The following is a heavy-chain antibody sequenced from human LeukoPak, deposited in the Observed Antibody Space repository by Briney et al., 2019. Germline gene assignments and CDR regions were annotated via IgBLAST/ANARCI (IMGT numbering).Heavy chain of an antibody. CDR2: ISWNSGSI. V-gene: IGHV3-9*01. J-gene: IGHJ4*02. D-gene: IGHD3-22*01. CDR3: AKEAQDSSRYPGFDY. Sequence: GGSLRLSCAASGFTFDDYAMHWVRQAPGKGLEWVSGISWNSGSIGYADFVKGRFTISRDNAKNSLYLQMNSLRAEDTALYYCAKEAQDSSRYPGFDYWGQGTLVNVSS. CDR1: GFTFDDYA.